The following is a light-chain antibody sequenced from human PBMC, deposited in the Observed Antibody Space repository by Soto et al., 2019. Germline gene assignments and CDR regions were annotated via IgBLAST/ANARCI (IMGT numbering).Light chain of an antibody. Sequence: EIVLTQSPGTLSLSPGERATLSCRASQSVSSLYLAWYQQKPGQAPRLLIYGTSSRATGIPDRFSGSGSGTDFTLTISRLEPEDFAVYYCQQYGSSFGQGTRLEMK. CDR2: GTS. J-gene: IGKJ5*01. CDR3: QQYGSS. V-gene: IGKV3-20*01. CDR1: QSVSSLY.